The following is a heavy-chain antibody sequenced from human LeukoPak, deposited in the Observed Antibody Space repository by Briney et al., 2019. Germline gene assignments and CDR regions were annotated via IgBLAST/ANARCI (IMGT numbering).Heavy chain of an antibody. CDR2: IWLDGSNK. V-gene: IGHV3-33*01. CDR3: ARGYGTMVRGVIITYYYGMDV. CDR1: GFTFSSYG. Sequence: GSLRLSCAASGFTFSSYGMHWVRQAPGKGLEGGAVIWLDGSNKNYADSVKGRFNLSREHSKNTLYLQMNSLRAEDTAVYYCARGYGTMVRGVIITYYYGMDVWGKGTTVTVSS. D-gene: IGHD3-10*01. J-gene: IGHJ6*04.